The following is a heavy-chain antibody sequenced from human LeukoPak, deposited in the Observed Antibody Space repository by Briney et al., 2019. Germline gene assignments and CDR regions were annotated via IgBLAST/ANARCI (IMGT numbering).Heavy chain of an antibody. D-gene: IGHD3-10*01. CDR1: GFMFSTYS. J-gene: IGHJ5*02. CDR3: AREGRLWFGDDWFDP. Sequence: PGGSLRLSCAASGFMFSTYSMNWVRQAPGKGLEWVSYITSGSGTMFYADSVKGRFTISRDNAKNSLYLQMNSLRAEDTAVYYCAREGRLWFGDDWFDPWGQGTLVTVSS. CDR2: ITSGSGTM. V-gene: IGHV3-48*04.